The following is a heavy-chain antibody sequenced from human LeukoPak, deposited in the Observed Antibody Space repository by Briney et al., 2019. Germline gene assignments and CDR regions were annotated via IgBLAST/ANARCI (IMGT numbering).Heavy chain of an antibody. D-gene: IGHD3-16*01. J-gene: IGHJ3*02. V-gene: IGHV4-4*07. CDR1: GGSISSYY. CDR3: ARDDRSIGYAFEI. CDR2: IYTSGST. Sequence: SETLSLTCTVSGGSISSYYWNWIRQPAGRGLEWIGRIYTSGSTNYNPSLKSRVTMSVDTSKNQLSLKLNSVTAADTAVYYCARDDRSIGYAFEIWGQGTMVTVSS.